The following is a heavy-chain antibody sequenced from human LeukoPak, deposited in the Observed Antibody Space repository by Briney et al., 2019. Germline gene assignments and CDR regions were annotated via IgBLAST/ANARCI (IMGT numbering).Heavy chain of an antibody. CDR1: GFTFSIYA. D-gene: IGHD4-17*01. J-gene: IGHJ4*02. CDR3: APTPADDYGDYEAY. V-gene: IGHV3-23*01. Sequence: GGSLRLSCAASGFTFSIYAMSWVRQAPGKGLEGVSAISGSCCSTFCADSVRGLFTIARDNSKNTLHLHMNSLRAEATAVYSCAPTPADDYGDYEAYWGQGTLVTVSS. CDR2: ISGSCCST.